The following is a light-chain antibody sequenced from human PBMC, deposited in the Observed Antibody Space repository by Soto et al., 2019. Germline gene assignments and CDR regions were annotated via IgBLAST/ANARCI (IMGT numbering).Light chain of an antibody. V-gene: IGKV3-11*01. CDR2: DAS. J-gene: IGKJ1*01. CDR1: QSVSSS. Sequence: EMVLTQSPATRALSALEIATLSFMASQSVSSSLAWYQQKPGQAPRLLIDDASNRATGIPSRFSGSGSGTDFTLTISSLETEDFAVYYCQQYGSSGTFGQGTKVDI. CDR3: QQYGSSGT.